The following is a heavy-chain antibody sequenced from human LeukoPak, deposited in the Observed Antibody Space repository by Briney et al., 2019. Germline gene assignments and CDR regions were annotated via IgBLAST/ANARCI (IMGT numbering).Heavy chain of an antibody. D-gene: IGHD6-6*01. Sequence: RGSLRLPCAASGFTLSGYWMSWVRQAPGKGLEWVANINHDGGEKYYVGSVKGRFTISRDNAKESVYLQMNSLTVEDTAVYYCVREWRQRLVLEYWGEGTLVTVS. CDR2: INHDGGEK. J-gene: IGHJ4*02. V-gene: IGHV3-7*05. CDR1: GFTLSGYW. CDR3: VREWRQRLVLEY.